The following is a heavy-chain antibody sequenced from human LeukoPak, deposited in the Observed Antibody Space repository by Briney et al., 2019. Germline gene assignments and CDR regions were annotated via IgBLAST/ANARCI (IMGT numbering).Heavy chain of an antibody. CDR3: ATSTGGYSDLYFHY. CDR1: GYTFTDYG. D-gene: IGHD3-22*01. Sequence: ASVKVSCKASGYTFTDYGISWVRQAPGQGLEWMGWISGYNGDTKYAQRFEGRVTMTTDTSTTTAFMDLRSLRSDDTAVYFCATSTGGYSDLYFHYWGQGTLVSASS. J-gene: IGHJ4*02. CDR2: ISGYNGDT. V-gene: IGHV1-18*01.